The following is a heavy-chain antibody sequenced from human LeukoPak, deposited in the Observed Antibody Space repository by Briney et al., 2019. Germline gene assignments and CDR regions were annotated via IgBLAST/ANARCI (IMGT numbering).Heavy chain of an antibody. CDR1: GFTFSSYA. CDR3: ARDKPIAVVPRPFDI. V-gene: IGHV3-7*01. J-gene: IGHJ3*02. D-gene: IGHD6-19*01. CDR2: IKQDGSEK. Sequence: PGGSLRLSCAASGFTFSSYAMSWVRQAPGKGLEWVANIKQDGSEKYYVDSVKGRFTISRDNAKNSLYLQMNSLRAEDTAVYYCARDKPIAVVPRPFDIWGQGTMVTVSS.